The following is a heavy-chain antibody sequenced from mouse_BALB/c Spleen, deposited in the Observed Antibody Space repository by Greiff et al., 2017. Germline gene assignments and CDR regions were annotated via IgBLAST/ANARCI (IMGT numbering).Heavy chain of an antibody. CDR1: GFSLTSYG. V-gene: IGHV2-9*02. CDR2: IWAGGST. D-gene: IGHD2-4*01. J-gene: IGHJ3*01. CDR3: ARDQGSTMITPFAY. Sequence: VKLVESGPGLVAPSQSLSITCTVSGFSLTSYGVHWVRQPPGKGLEWLGVIWAGGSTNYNSALMSRLSISKDNSKSQVFLKMNSLQTDDTAMYYCARDQGSTMITPFAYWGQGTLVTVSA.